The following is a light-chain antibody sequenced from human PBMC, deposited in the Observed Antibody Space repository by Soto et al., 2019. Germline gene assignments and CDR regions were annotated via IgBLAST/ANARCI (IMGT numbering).Light chain of an antibody. CDR3: CSYTTSNTRQIV. CDR2: DVS. J-gene: IGLJ1*01. CDR1: SSDVVGYNY. V-gene: IGLV2-14*01. Sequence: QSVLTQPASLSGSPGQSNTISCTGTSSDVVGYNYVSWYQQHPGKAPKFMIYDVSNRPSGVSNRFSGSKSGNTASLTISGLQAEDEADYYCCSYTTSNTRQIVFGTGTKVTVL.